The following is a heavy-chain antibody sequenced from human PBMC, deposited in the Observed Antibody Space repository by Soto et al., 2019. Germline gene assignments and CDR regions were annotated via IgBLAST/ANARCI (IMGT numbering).Heavy chain of an antibody. J-gene: IGHJ5*02. Sequence: SETLSLTCAVYGGSFSGYYWSWIRQPPGKGLEWIGEINHSGSTNYNPSLKSRVTISVDTSKNRFSLKLSSVTAADTAVYYCARARPLKSPLLTRNNWFDPWGQGTLVTVSS. CDR2: INHSGST. V-gene: IGHV4-34*01. CDR1: GGSFSGYY. CDR3: ARARPLKSPLLTRNNWFDP. D-gene: IGHD1-26*01.